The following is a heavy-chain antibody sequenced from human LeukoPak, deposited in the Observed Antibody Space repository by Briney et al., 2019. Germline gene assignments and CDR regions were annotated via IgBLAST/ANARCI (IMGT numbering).Heavy chain of an antibody. J-gene: IGHJ4*02. CDR3: ARDHVGYSYGYAY. Sequence: GGSLRLSCAASGFTFSDYEMNWVRQAPGKGLEWVLHISTSGTIIHYADSVKGRFTISRDNAKNSLFLQMKSLRDEDTALYYCARDHVGYSYGYAYWGQGTLVTVSS. V-gene: IGHV3-48*03. CDR1: GFTFSDYE. D-gene: IGHD5-18*01. CDR2: ISTSGTII.